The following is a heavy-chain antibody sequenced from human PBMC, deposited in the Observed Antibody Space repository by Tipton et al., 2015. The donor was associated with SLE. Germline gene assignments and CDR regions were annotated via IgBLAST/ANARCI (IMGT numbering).Heavy chain of an antibody. D-gene: IGHD6-13*01. CDR1: GGSISIYY. V-gene: IGHV4-59*08. Sequence: TLSLTCTVSGGSISIYYWSWIRQPPGKGLEWIGYVYNTGSTNYNPSLKSRVTISTDTSKNQFSLKLRSVTAADTAVYYCARLNTSSTLDFWGQGTLVTVSS. CDR2: VYNTGST. CDR3: ARLNTSSTLDF. J-gene: IGHJ4*02.